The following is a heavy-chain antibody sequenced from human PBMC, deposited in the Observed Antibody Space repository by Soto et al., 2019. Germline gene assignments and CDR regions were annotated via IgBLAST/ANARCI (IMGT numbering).Heavy chain of an antibody. Sequence: QVQLVQSGAEVKKRGSSVKVSCKASGGTFSSYAISWVRQAPGQGLERMGGIIPIFGTANYAKKFQGRVTITADESTSTAYMELSSLRSEDTAVYYCAGRTENPGPPNAFDIWGQGTMVTVSS. CDR1: GGTFSSYA. CDR2: IIPIFGTA. J-gene: IGHJ3*02. CDR3: AGRTENPGPPNAFDI. D-gene: IGHD1-1*01. V-gene: IGHV1-69*12.